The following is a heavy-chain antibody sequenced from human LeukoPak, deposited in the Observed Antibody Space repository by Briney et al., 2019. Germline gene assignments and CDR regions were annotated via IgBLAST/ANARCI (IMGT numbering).Heavy chain of an antibody. J-gene: IGHJ4*02. D-gene: IGHD1-1*01. CDR2: IIPIFGTA. CDR3: ASGERRFTMTRPGYYFDY. CDR1: GGTFSSYA. V-gene: IGHV1-69*13. Sequence: SVKVSCKASGGTFSSYAISWVRQAPGQGLEWMGGIIPIFGTANYAQKFQGRVTITADESTSTAYMELSSLRSEGTAVYYCASGERRFTMTRPGYYFDYWGQGTLVTVSS.